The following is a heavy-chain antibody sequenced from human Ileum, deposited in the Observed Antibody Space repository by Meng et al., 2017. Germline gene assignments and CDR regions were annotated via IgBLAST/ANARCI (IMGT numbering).Heavy chain of an antibody. Sequence: QLGASGGGLVRPGGSLKLSCAASGFSFSDSSMHWVRQASGKGLEWVGHIRSKANNYATAYAASVKGRFTISRDESKNTAYLQMSSLKTEDTAVYYCTRLYSAGWGQGTLVTVSS. CDR3: TRLYSAG. V-gene: IGHV3-73*02. D-gene: IGHD6-13*01. CDR2: IRSKANNYAT. CDR1: GFSFSDSS. J-gene: IGHJ4*02.